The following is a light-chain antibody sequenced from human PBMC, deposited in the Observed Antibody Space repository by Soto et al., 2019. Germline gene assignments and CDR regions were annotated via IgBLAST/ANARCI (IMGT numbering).Light chain of an antibody. CDR3: QQYGSSPEWT. J-gene: IGKJ1*01. Sequence: EIVLTQSPGALSLSLGERATLSCRASQRVSSSYLAWYQQKPGQAPRLLIYGASSRATGIPDRFSGSGSGTDFTLTISRLEPEDFAVYYCQQYGSSPEWTFGQGTKVEIK. CDR1: QRVSSSY. V-gene: IGKV3-20*01. CDR2: GAS.